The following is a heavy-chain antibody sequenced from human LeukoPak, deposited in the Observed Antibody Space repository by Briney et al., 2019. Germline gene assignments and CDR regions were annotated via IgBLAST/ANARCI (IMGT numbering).Heavy chain of an antibody. CDR3: ARVRYGDYVYDLGR. CDR1: GYTFTGYY. D-gene: IGHD4-17*01. V-gene: IGHV1-2*02. CDR2: INPNSGGA. J-gene: IGHJ5*02. Sequence: ASVKVSCKASGYTFTGYYMHWVRQAPGQGLEWMGWINPNSGGANYEQKLQGRVTMTRDTSISTAYMELSRLRSDDTAVYYCARVRYGDYVYDLGRWGQGTLVTVSS.